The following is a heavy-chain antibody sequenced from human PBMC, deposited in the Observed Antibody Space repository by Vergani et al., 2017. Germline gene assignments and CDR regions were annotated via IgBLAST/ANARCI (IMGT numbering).Heavy chain of an antibody. CDR3: ARGPVLLWFGVSSHRPNWFDP. CDR1: GGSISSSNW. CDR2: IYHSGST. V-gene: IGHV4-4*02. D-gene: IGHD3-10*01. Sequence: QVQLQESGPGLVKPSGTLSLTCAVSGGSISSSNWWSWVRQPPGKGLEWIGEIYHSGSTNYNPSLKSRVTISVDKSKNQFSLKLSSVTAADTAVYYCARGPVLLWFGVSSHRPNWFDPWGQGTLVTVSS. J-gene: IGHJ5*02.